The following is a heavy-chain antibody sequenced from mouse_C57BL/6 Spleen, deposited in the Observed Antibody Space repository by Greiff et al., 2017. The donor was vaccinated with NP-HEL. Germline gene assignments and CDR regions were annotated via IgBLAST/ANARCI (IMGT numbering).Heavy chain of an antibody. D-gene: IGHD1-1*01. CDR3: AREAPITTVVPHFDY. V-gene: IGHV1-20*01. CDR2: INPYNGDT. CDR1: GYSFTGYF. Sequence: EVQLQQSGPELVKPGDSVKISCKASGYSFTGYFMNWVMQSHGKSLEWIGRINPYNGDTFYNQKFKGKATLTVDKSSSTAHMELRSLTSEDSAVYYCAREAPITTVVPHFDYWGQGTTLTVSS. J-gene: IGHJ2*01.